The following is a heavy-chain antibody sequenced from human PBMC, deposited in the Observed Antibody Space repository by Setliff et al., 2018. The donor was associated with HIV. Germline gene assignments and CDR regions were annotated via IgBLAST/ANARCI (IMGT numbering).Heavy chain of an antibody. J-gene: IGHJ4*02. CDR2: IYTTGGT. D-gene: IGHD6-13*01. Sequence: SETLSLTCNVSGVSIPTNYWNWIRQPAGKGLEWIGRIYTTGGTNYNPALKSRVTMSIDTSKNQISLKLNSVTAADTATYYCARSNPGITAGSFAYWGPGTLVTVSS. CDR1: GVSIPTNY. V-gene: IGHV4-4*07. CDR3: ARSNPGITAGSFAY.